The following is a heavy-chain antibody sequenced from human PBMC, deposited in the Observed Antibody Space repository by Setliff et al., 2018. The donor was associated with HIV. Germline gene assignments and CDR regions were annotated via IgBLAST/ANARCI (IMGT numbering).Heavy chain of an antibody. CDR2: IYYSGTT. J-gene: IGHJ3*01. CDR3: TRRINFGSGYYKDHAFDL. D-gene: IGHD3-3*01. Sequence: PSETLSLTCSVSGGSISSGSHYWGWIRQAPGKGLEWIGNIYYSGTTFYNPSLKSRVSISVDTSRNEFSLKLTSVTAADMAIYFCTRRINFGSGYYKDHAFDLWGQGTMVTISS. V-gene: IGHV4-39*01. CDR1: GGSISSGSHY.